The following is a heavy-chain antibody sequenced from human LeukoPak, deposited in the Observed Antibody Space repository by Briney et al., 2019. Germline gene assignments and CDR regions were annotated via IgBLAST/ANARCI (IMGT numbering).Heavy chain of an antibody. V-gene: IGHV4-34*01. CDR1: GGSFSNYY. CDR3: ARRWNYGRNYYIDV. J-gene: IGHJ6*03. CDR2: INDSGRT. D-gene: IGHD1-7*01. Sequence: SETLSLTCAVYGGSFSNYYWSWIRQPPGNGLEWIGEINDSGRTNYNPSLMSRVTVSVDTSKKQFSLRLTSVTATDTAVYYCARRWNYGRNYYIDVWGKGATVNVSS.